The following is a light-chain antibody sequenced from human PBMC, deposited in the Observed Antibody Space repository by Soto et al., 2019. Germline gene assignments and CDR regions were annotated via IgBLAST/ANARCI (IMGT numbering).Light chain of an antibody. CDR2: TTN. Sequence: QSVLAQPHSAPGTPGQRVTISCSGSSSNIGTSSVHWFQQLPGTAPKLLISTTNQRPSGVPERFSGSKSGTSASLAISGLQSEDEADYYCAAWDDSLNGHVFGPGTKVTVL. V-gene: IGLV1-44*01. CDR1: SSNIGTSS. J-gene: IGLJ1*01. CDR3: AAWDDSLNGHV.